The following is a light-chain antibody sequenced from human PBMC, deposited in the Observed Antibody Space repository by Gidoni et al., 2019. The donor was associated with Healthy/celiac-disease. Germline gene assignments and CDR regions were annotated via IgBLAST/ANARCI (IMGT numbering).Light chain of an antibody. Sequence: DIQLPQSPSSLSASVGDRVTITCQASQDISNYLNWYQQKPGKAPKLLIYDASNLETGVPSRCSGSGSGTDFTFTISSLQPEDIATYYCQQYDNSRGLTFGGGTKVEIK. V-gene: IGKV1-33*01. CDR1: QDISNY. CDR2: DAS. CDR3: QQYDNSRGLT. J-gene: IGKJ4*01.